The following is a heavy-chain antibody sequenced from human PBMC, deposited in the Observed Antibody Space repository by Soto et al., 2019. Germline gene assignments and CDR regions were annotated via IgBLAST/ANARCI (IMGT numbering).Heavy chain of an antibody. J-gene: IGHJ5*02. Sequence: SETLSLTCTVSGGSISSGGYYWSWIRQHPGKGLEWIGYIYYSGSTYYNPSLKSRVTISVDTSKNQFSLKLSSVTAADTAVYYCARCYYGSGSYYIHNWFDPWGQGTLVTVSS. D-gene: IGHD3-10*01. CDR3: ARCYYGSGSYYIHNWFDP. V-gene: IGHV4-31*03. CDR2: IYYSGST. CDR1: GGSISSGGYY.